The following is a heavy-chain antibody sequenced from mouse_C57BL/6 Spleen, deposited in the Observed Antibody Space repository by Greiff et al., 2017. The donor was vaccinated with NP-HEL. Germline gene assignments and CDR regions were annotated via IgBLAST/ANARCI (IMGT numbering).Heavy chain of an antibody. CDR1: GYTFTSYW. D-gene: IGHD1-1*01. CDR2: IYPSDSET. J-gene: IGHJ1*03. CDR3: ARADYYGSSRYWYFDV. Sequence: VQLQQPGAELVRPGSSVKLSCKASGYTFTSYWMDWVKQRPGQGLEWIGNIYPSDSETHYNQKFKDKATLTVDKSSSTAYMQLSSLTSEDSAVYYCARADYYGSSRYWYFDVWGTGTTVTVSS. V-gene: IGHV1-61*01.